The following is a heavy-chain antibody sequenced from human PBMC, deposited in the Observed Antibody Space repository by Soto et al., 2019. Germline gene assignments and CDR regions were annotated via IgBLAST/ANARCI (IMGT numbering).Heavy chain of an antibody. D-gene: IGHD7-27*01. Sequence: GATLVNPTPTLTLTCTWSGVSLRTAGMRVSWIRQPPGKALEWLARIDWDDDKFYRTSLKTRLTISKDTSKNQVVLPMTNMSPVHRCTSYCARSNWGIYGFDALHVSGAVPMLTVSS. V-gene: IGHV2-70*04. CDR3: ARSNWGIYGFDALHV. J-gene: IGHJ3*01. CDR2: IDWDDDK. CDR1: GVSLRTAGMR.